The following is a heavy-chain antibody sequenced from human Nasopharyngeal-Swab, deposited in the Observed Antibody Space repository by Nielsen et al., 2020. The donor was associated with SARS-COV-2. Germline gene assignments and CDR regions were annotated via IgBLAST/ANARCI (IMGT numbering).Heavy chain of an antibody. Sequence: WIRQPPGKGLEWVAVISYDGSNKYYADSVKGRFTISRDNSKNTLYPQMNSLRAEDTAVYYCAKDRRSWSKGSDYWGQGTLVTVSS. V-gene: IGHV3-30*18. J-gene: IGHJ4*02. D-gene: IGHD1-26*01. CDR3: AKDRRSWSKGSDY. CDR2: ISYDGSNK.